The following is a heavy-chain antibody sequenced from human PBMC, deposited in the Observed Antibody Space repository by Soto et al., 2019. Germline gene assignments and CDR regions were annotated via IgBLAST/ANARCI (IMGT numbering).Heavy chain of an antibody. Sequence: SQTLSLTCAISGDSVSSNSATWNWIRQSPSRGLQWPGRTYYRSKWSHDYAVSVESRITINPDTSKNQFSLQLISVTPEDTAVYYCARSITGSAYFDYWGQGTLVTVSS. CDR3: ARSITGSAYFDY. CDR2: TYYRSKWSH. CDR1: GDSVSSNSAT. J-gene: IGHJ4*02. V-gene: IGHV6-1*01. D-gene: IGHD3-10*01.